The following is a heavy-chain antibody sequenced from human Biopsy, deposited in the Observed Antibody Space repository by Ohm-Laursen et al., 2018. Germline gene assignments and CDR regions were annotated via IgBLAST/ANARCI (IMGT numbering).Heavy chain of an antibody. CDR3: ARWTPEYDSSRYYLDAFDI. V-gene: IGHV4-31*11. CDR2: IYSSGST. J-gene: IGHJ3*02. D-gene: IGHD3-22*01. Sequence: SQTLSLTCAVSGGSINSGGYYWSWIRQHPGKGLEWIGRIYSSGSTNYNPSLKSRVTLSMDTSKRQFSLKLSFVTAADTAVYYCARWTPEYDSSRYYLDAFDIWGQGTRVTVSS. CDR1: GGSINSGGYY.